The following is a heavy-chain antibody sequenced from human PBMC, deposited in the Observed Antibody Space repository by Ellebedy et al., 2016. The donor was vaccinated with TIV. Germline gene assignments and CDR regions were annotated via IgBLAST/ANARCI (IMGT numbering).Heavy chain of an antibody. CDR1: GYTFTSYA. Sequence: AASVKVSCKASGYTFTSYAMHWVRQAPGQGLEWMGRIIPILGIANYAQKFQGRVTITADKSTSTAYMELSSLRSEDTAVYYCARAVEWELGGYFDYWGQGTLVTVSS. D-gene: IGHD1-26*01. CDR2: IIPILGIA. J-gene: IGHJ4*02. CDR3: ARAVEWELGGYFDY. V-gene: IGHV1-69*04.